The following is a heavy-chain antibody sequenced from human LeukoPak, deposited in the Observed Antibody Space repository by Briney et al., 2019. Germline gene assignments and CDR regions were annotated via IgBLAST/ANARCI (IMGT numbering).Heavy chain of an antibody. J-gene: IGHJ6*02. CDR1: GGSVSGYY. CDR2: INHSGST. CDR3: ARYGDYSGRYYYGMDV. D-gene: IGHD4-17*01. Sequence: SETLSLTCAVYGGSVSGYYWSWIRQPPGKGLEWMGEINHSGSTNYNPSHKSRITISVDTSKNQFSLKLSSVTAAAPAVYYCARYGDYSGRYYYGMDVWGQGTTVPVSS. V-gene: IGHV4-34*01.